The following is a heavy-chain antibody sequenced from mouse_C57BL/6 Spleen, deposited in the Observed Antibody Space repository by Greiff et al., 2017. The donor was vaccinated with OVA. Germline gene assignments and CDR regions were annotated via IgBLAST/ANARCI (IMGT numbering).Heavy chain of an antibody. Sequence: DVQLVESGGDLVKPGGSLKLSCAASGFTFSSYGMSWVRQTPDKRLEWVATISSGGSYTYYPDSVQGRFTISRDNAKNTLYLQMSRLKADDTAMYYCARHGGPTIVTPTYFDYWGQGTTLTVSS. CDR3: ARHGGPTIVTPTYFDY. J-gene: IGHJ2*01. D-gene: IGHD2-5*01. CDR1: GFTFSSYG. V-gene: IGHV5-6*01. CDR2: ISSGGSYT.